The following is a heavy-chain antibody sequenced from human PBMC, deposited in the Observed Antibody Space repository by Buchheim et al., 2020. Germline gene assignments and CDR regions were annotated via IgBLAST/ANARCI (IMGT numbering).Heavy chain of an antibody. CDR1: GGSISSSIYY. J-gene: IGHJ6*02. V-gene: IGHV4-39*01. D-gene: IGHD3-10*01. CDR3: ARRHPSRGLGGTDV. CDR2: IYYSGST. Sequence: QLQLHESGPGLVKPSETLSLTCTVSGGSISSSIYYWGWIRQPPGKGLEWIGTIYYSGSTYYNPSLKSRVTIFVDTSKNQFSLKLSSVTAADTAIYYCARRHPSRGLGGTDVWGQGTT.